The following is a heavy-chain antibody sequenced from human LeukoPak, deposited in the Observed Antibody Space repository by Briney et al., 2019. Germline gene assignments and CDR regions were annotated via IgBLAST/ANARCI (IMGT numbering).Heavy chain of an antibody. CDR2: IYYSGST. Sequence: SETLSLTCTVSGGSISSYYWSWIRQPPGKGLEWIGYIYYSGSTNYNPSLKSRVTISVDTSKNQFSLKLSSVTAADTAVYYCASGSSGYYFFDYWGQGTLVTVSS. V-gene: IGHV4-59*01. J-gene: IGHJ4*02. CDR3: ASGSSGYYFFDY. CDR1: GGSISSYY. D-gene: IGHD3-22*01.